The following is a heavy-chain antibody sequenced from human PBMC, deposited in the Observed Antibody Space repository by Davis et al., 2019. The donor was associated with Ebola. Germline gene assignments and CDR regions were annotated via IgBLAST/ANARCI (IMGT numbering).Heavy chain of an antibody. CDR3: ARDQDYDILTGYYMLDV. D-gene: IGHD3-9*01. J-gene: IGHJ6*02. V-gene: IGHV1-69*06. CDR2: IIPIFGTA. CDR1: GGTFSSYA. Sequence: SVKVSCKASGGTFSSYAISWVRQAPGQGLEWMGGIIPIFGTANYAQKFQGRVTITADKSTSTVYMELSSLRSEDTAVYYCARDQDYDILTGYYMLDVWGQGTTVTVSS.